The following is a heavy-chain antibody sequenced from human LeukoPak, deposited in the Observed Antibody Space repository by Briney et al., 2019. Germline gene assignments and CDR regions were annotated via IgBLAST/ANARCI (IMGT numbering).Heavy chain of an antibody. Sequence: SGGSLRLSCAASGFTFSNYAMTWVRQAPGKGLEWVSGITGSGVGTHYADSVKGRFTISRDNSKNTLYLQMNSLRAEDTAVYYCAKNLPPTYYYDSSGYSVVDYWGQGTLVTVSS. J-gene: IGHJ4*02. CDR1: GFTFSNYA. V-gene: IGHV3-23*01. CDR2: ITGSGVGT. CDR3: AKNLPPTYYYDSSGYSVVDY. D-gene: IGHD3-22*01.